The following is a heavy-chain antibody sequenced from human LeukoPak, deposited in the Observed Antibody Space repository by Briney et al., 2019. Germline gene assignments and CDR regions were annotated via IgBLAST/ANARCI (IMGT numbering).Heavy chain of an antibody. V-gene: IGHV3-74*01. CDR1: GFTFSNYW. D-gene: IGHD5-18*01. CDR2: INGDGSTT. Sequence: GGSLRLSCAASGFTFSNYWMHWVRQAPGKGLVWVSRINGDGSTTTYADSVKGPFTSSRDNAKNSLYLQMNSLRAEDTAVYYCARDWDYGYDYWGQGTLVTVSS. CDR3: ARDWDYGYDY. J-gene: IGHJ4*02.